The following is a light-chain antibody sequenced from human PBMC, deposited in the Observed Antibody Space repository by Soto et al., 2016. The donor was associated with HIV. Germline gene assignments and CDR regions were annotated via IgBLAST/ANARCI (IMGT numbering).Light chain of an antibody. V-gene: IGKV2-28*01. J-gene: IGKJ5*01. CDR1: QSLLHSNGYYY. CDR3: MQSMQLPPIT. CDR2: LGS. Sequence: DIVMTQSPLTLPVTPGESASISCRSSQSLLHSNGYYYLTWYLQKPGQSPRLLMYLGSTRASWVPDRFSGSGSGTDFTLKISRVEADDIGVYYCMQSMQLPPITFGQGTRLDIK.